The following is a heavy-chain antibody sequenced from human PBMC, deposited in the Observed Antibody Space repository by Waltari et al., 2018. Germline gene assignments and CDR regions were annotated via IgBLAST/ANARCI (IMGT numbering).Heavy chain of an antibody. V-gene: IGHV4-59*01. J-gene: IGHJ5*02. Sequence: QVQLPESGPGLVKPSETLSLTCTVSGGSISSYYWSWIRQPPGKGLEWIGYIYYSGSTNYTPSLKSRVTISVDTSKNQFSLKLSSVTAADTAVYYCARGRGLNWFDPWGQGTLVTVSS. CDR1: GGSISSYY. CDR3: ARGRGLNWFDP. CDR2: IYYSGST.